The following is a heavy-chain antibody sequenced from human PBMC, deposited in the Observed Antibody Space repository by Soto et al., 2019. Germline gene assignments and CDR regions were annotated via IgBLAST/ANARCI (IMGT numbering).Heavy chain of an antibody. CDR3: ARVRKGLRYFDWLDYYFDY. CDR2: IYYSGGT. CDR1: GGSISSYY. V-gene: IGHV4-59*01. J-gene: IGHJ4*02. Sequence: PWVTLSLTCTVSGGSISSYYWSWIRQPPGKGLEWIGYIYYSGGTNYNPSLKSRVTMSVDTSKNQFSLKLSSVTAADTAVYYCARVRKGLRYFDWLDYYFDYWGQGTLVTVSS. D-gene: IGHD3-9*01.